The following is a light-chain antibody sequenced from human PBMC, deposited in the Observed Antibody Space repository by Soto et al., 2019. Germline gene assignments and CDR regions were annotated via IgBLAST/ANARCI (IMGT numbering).Light chain of an antibody. CDR1: TGAVTNGHY. CDR2: DTT. J-gene: IGLJ1*01. V-gene: IGLV7-46*01. Sequence: FVTPDPSLTVSPGGTVTLTCGSSTGAVTNGHYPYWFQQKPGQAPRTLIYDTTNRHSWTPARFSGYLLGGKAALTLSGAQTEDEAEYYCLLSYNGPYVFGTGTKVTVL. CDR3: LLSYNGPYV.